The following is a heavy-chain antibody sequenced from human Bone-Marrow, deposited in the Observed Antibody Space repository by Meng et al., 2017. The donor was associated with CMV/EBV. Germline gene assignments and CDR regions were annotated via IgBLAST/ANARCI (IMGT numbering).Heavy chain of an antibody. J-gene: IGHJ2*01. CDR1: GGSFSGYY. D-gene: IGHD5-18*01. CDR3: SRLGTVPGSFFFSL. CDR2: INHSGST. Sequence: SETLSLTCAVYGGSFSGYYWSWIRQPPGKGLEWIGEINHSGSTNYNPSLKSRVTISVDTSKNQFSLKLSSVTAADTAVYYCSRLGTVPGSFFFSLLDRGTLVTVSS. V-gene: IGHV4-34*01.